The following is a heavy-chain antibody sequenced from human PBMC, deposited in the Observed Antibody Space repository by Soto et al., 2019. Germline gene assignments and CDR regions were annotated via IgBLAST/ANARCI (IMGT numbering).Heavy chain of an antibody. D-gene: IGHD2-2*01. Sequence: ASVKVSCKASGGTFSSYAISWVRQAPGQGLEWMGGIIPIFGTANYAQKFQGRVTITADESTSTAYMELSSLRSEDTAVYYCARKGYCISTSCYPYYYYYYGMDVWGQGTTVTVSS. CDR3: ARKGYCISTSCYPYYYYYYGMDV. V-gene: IGHV1-69*13. J-gene: IGHJ6*02. CDR1: GGTFSSYA. CDR2: IIPIFGTA.